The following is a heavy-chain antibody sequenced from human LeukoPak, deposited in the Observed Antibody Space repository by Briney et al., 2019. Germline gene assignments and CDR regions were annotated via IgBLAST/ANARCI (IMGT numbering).Heavy chain of an antibody. D-gene: IGHD2-15*01. CDR3: ARGYCSGGRCYRRYYFDY. V-gene: IGHV3-30*04. CDR2: ITLDGSNT. Sequence: PGRSLSLSWAPAAPTVAICAVRSVRHQPGNGRGWVTVITLDGSNTYYADSGKGRFTIARTKTNNTLCLQMNSLRTEATAIYDCARGYCSGGRCYRRYYFDYWGQGTLVAVSS. CDR1: APTVAICA. J-gene: IGHJ4*02.